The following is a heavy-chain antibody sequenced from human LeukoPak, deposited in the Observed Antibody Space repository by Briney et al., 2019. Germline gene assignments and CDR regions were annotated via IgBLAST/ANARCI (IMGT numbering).Heavy chain of an antibody. CDR1: GYTFTSYG. CDR3: ARGYSSGWSTIYYYYGMDV. D-gene: IGHD6-19*01. Sequence: ASVKASCKASGYTFTSYGISWVRQAPGQGLEWMGWISAYNGNTNYAQKLQGRVTMTTDTSTSTAYMELRSLRSDDTAVYYCARGYSSGWSTIYYYYGMDVWGQGTTVTVSS. CDR2: ISAYNGNT. V-gene: IGHV1-18*01. J-gene: IGHJ6*02.